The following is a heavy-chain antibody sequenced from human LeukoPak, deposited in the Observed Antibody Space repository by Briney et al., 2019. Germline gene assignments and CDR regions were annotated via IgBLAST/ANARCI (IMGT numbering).Heavy chain of an antibody. V-gene: IGHV4-34*01. CDR2: INHSGST. Sequence: SETLSLTCAVYGGSFSGYYWSWIRRPPGKGLEWIGEINHSGSTNYNPSLKSRATISVDTSKNQFSLKLSSVTAADTAVYYCARDPRHYDILTGYDVWGQGTLVTVSS. CDR3: ARDPRHYDILTGYDV. D-gene: IGHD3-9*01. J-gene: IGHJ4*02. CDR1: GGSFSGYY.